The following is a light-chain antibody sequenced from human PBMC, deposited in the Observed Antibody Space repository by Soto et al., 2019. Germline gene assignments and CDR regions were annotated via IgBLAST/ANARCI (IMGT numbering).Light chain of an antibody. CDR3: CSYAGTYTWV. CDR1: SSDVGGYNC. CDR2: DVN. V-gene: IGLV2-11*01. J-gene: IGLJ3*02. Sequence: QSVLTQPRSVSGSPGQSVTISCTGTSSDVGGYNCVSWYQQHPDKAPKLMISDVNKRPSGVPDRFSGSKSGNTASLTISGLQAEDEADYYCCSYAGTYTWVFGGGTKLTVL.